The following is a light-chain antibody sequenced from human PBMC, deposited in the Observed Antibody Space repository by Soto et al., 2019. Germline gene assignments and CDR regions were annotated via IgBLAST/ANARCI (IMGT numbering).Light chain of an antibody. CDR3: QVWDSSSEHYV. CDR2: DDS. CDR1: NIGSKS. V-gene: IGLV3-21*02. Sequence: SYELTQPPSVSVAPGQTARITCGGSNIGSKSVHWYHQKPGQAPFLVVYDDSERPSGIPERFSGSNYGNTATLTISRVEAGDEADYYCQVWDSSSEHYVFGTWTKVTGL. J-gene: IGLJ1*01.